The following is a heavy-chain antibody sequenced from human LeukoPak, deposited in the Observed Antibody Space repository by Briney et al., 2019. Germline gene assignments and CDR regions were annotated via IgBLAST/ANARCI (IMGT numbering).Heavy chain of an antibody. CDR2: INHSGST. V-gene: IGHV4-34*01. Sequence: SETLSLTCAVYGGSFSGYYWSWIRQPPGKGLEWIGEINHSGSTNYNPSLRSRVTISVDTSKNQFSLKLSSVTAADTAVYYCARFAYYGSGSYYHYYYYGMDVWGQGTTVTVSS. D-gene: IGHD3-10*01. CDR1: GGSFSGYY. J-gene: IGHJ6*02. CDR3: ARFAYYGSGSYYHYYYYGMDV.